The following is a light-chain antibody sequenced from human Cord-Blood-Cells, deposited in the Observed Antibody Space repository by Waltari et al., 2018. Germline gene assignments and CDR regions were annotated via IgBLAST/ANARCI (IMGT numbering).Light chain of an antibody. Sequence: DIQIPHSPSSLSASVGGRVPSTSRASQSISSYLNWYQQKPGKAPKLLISGASSLQSGVPSRFSGSGAAKDFTLTISSLQPEDIATYYCQQSYSTPFTLGPGTKVDI. CDR3: QQSYSTPFT. V-gene: IGKV1-39*01. CDR1: QSISSY. J-gene: IGKJ3*01. CDR2: GAS.